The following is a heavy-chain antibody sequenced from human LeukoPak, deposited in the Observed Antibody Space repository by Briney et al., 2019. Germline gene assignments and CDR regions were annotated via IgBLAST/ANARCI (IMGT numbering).Heavy chain of an antibody. D-gene: IGHD3-10*01. CDR1: GGSISSSSYY. CDR3: YGSGY. J-gene: IGHJ4*02. Sequence: SETLSLTCTVSGGSISSSSYYWGWLRQPPGKGLEWIGSIYYSGSTYYSPSLKSRVTISVDTSKNQFSLKLSSVTAADTAVYYCYGSGYWGQGTLVTVSS. V-gene: IGHV4-39*03. CDR2: IYYSGST.